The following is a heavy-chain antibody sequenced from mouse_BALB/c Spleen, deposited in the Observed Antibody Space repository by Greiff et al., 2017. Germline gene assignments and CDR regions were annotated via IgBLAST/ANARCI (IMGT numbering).Heavy chain of an antibody. J-gene: IGHJ4*01. CDR1: GFTFSSYA. V-gene: IGHV5-6-5*01. D-gene: IGHD1-1*01. CDR2: ISSGGST. CDR3: ARGSNYYGSSLYYAMDY. Sequence: EVKLMESGGGLVKPGGSLKLSCAASGFTFSSYAMSWVRQTPEKRLEWVASISSGGSTYYPDSVKGRFTISRDNARNILYLQMSSLRSEDTAMYYCARGSNYYGSSLYYAMDYWGQGTSVTVSS.